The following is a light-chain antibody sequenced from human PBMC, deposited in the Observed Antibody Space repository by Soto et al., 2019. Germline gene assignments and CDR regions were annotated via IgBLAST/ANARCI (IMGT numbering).Light chain of an antibody. J-gene: IGKJ5*01. CDR2: GAS. V-gene: IGKV3-20*01. CDR3: QQYGSSPRT. Sequence: ELVLTQSPGTLSLSPGERATLSCRASQSVSSSYLAWYQQKPGQAPRLLIYGASNRATGIPDMFSGSGSVTDFTLTISRLEPEDFAVYYCQQYGSSPRTFDQGTRLEIK. CDR1: QSVSSSY.